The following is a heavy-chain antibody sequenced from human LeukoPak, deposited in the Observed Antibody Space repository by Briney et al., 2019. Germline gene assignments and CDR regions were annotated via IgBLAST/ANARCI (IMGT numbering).Heavy chain of an antibody. D-gene: IGHD3-9*01. J-gene: IGHJ6*02. CDR1: GFTFSSYA. V-gene: IGHV3-30-3*01. Sequence: GGSLRLSCAASGFTFSSYAIHWVRQAPGKGLEWVAVISYDGSNKYYADSVKGRFTISRDNSKNTLYLQMNSLRAEDTAVYYCARGRGAGYDILTGFGYAMDVWGQGTTVTVSS. CDR2: ISYDGSNK. CDR3: ARGRGAGYDILTGFGYAMDV.